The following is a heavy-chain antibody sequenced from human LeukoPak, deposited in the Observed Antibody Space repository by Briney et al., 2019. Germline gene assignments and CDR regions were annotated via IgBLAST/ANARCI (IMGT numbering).Heavy chain of an antibody. CDR3: ARDRLTIFGVDY. D-gene: IGHD3-3*01. J-gene: IGHJ4*02. CDR2: NSAYNGNT. CDR1: GYTFTSYG. Sequence: GSVKVSCKASGYTFTSYGISWVRQAPGQGLEWMGWNSAYNGNTNYAQKLQGRVTMTTDTSTSTAYMELRSLRSDDTAVYYCARDRLTIFGVDYWGQGTLVTVSS. V-gene: IGHV1-18*01.